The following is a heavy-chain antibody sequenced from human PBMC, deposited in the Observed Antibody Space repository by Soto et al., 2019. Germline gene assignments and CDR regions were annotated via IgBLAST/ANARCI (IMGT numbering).Heavy chain of an antibody. CDR1: GGSISSGGYS. D-gene: IGHD5-12*01. Sequence: QLQLQESGSGLVKPSQTLSLTCAVSGGSISSGGYSWSWIRQPPGKGLEWIGYIYHSGSTYYNPSLQGRVTMSADRSKDQFPLQLGSVTAADTAVYSRAAGGGLPRYYWGQGTLVTVSS. J-gene: IGHJ4*02. CDR2: IYHSGST. V-gene: IGHV4-30-2*01. CDR3: AAGGGLPRYY.